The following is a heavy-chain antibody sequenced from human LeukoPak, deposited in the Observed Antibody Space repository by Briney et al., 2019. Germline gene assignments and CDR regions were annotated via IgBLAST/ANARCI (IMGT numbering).Heavy chain of an antibody. Sequence: PGGSLRLPCAASGFTFDDYGMSWVRQAPGKGPEWVSGINWNGAGTGYADSVKGRLTISGDNAKNSLYLQMNSLRAEDTALYYCARDCSYGAFDYWGQGALVTVSS. CDR3: ARDCSYGAFDY. CDR2: INWNGAGT. J-gene: IGHJ4*02. CDR1: GFTFDDYG. D-gene: IGHD5-18*01. V-gene: IGHV3-20*04.